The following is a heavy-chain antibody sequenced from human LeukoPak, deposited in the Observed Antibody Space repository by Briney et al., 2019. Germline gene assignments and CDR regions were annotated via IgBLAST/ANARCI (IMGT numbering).Heavy chain of an antibody. CDR1: GGSISSRSYY. V-gene: IGHV4-39*01. CDR2: IYYSGST. CDR3: ARGRRDGYNLEYFDN. Sequence: SETLSLTCTVSGGSISSRSYYWGWIRQPPGKGLEWIGNIYYSGSTYYNPSLKSRVTISVDTSKIQFSLKLSSVTAADTAVYYCARGRRDGYNLEYFDNWGQGTLVTVSS. D-gene: IGHD5-24*01. J-gene: IGHJ4*02.